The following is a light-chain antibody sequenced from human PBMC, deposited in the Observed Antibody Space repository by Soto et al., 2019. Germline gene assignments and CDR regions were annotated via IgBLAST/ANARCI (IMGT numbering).Light chain of an antibody. CDR1: QSVSSNY. Sequence: EIVLTQSPGTLSLSPGERATLSCRASQSVSSNYLAWYQQKPGQAPRPLIYGASSRATGIPDRFSGSGAGTDFPLTISRLEYEDFSVYYCQQYGSSPWTFGKGTKVEI. V-gene: IGKV3-20*01. CDR3: QQYGSSPWT. CDR2: GAS. J-gene: IGKJ1*01.